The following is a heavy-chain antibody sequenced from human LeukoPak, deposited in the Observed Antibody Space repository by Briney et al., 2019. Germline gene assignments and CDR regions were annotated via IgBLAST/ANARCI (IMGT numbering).Heavy chain of an antibody. V-gene: IGHV4-59*08. CDR2: IYYSGST. CDR1: GGSISSYY. J-gene: IGHJ4*02. Sequence: SETLSLTCTVSGGSISSYYWSWIRQPPGKGLEWIGYIYYSGSTNYNPSLKSRVTISVDTSKNQFTLKLSSVTAADTAVYYCASQEYSSSSLDYWGQGTLVTVSS. D-gene: IGHD6-6*01. CDR3: ASQEYSSSSLDY.